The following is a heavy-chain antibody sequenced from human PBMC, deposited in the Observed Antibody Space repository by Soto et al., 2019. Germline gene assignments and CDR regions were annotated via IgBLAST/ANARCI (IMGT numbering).Heavy chain of an antibody. CDR2: VNPILSMS. V-gene: IGHV1-69*04. CDR3: ATSYGSGYRAFDY. CDR1: GDTFSFYS. J-gene: IGHJ4*02. Sequence: QVQLVQSGAEVKRPGSSVKVSCKASGDTFSFYSINWVRQAPGLGLEWMGRVNPILSMSNYAQRFQGRVTMTADKSTSTAYMEISGRRSEDTAMYYCATSYGSGYRAFDYWGQGALVTVSS. D-gene: IGHD3-10*01.